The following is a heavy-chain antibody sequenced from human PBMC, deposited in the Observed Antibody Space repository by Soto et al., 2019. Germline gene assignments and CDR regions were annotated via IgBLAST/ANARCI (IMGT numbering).Heavy chain of an antibody. CDR2: IYYSGST. D-gene: IGHD2-2*01. J-gene: IGHJ5*02. Sequence: SETLSLTCTVSGGSISRYYWSWIRQPPGKGLEWIGYIYYSGSTNYNPSLKSRVTISVDTSKNQFSLKLSSVTAADTAVYYCEREGLSGHQYNCFDPWGQGTLVTVSS. CDR1: GGSISRYY. V-gene: IGHV4-59*01. CDR3: EREGLSGHQYNCFDP.